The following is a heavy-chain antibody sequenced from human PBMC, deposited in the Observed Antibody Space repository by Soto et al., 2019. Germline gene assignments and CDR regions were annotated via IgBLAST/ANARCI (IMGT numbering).Heavy chain of an antibody. CDR3: ARGAIWMTTGD. CDR2: IIPILGIA. CDR1: EGTFSSYT. V-gene: IGHV1-69*02. J-gene: IGHJ4*02. D-gene: IGHD4-17*01. Sequence: QVQLVQSGAEVKKPGSSVKVPCKASEGTFSSYTISWVRQAPGQGLEWMGRIIPILGIANYAQKFQGRVTITADKSTSTAYMELSSLRSEDTAVYYCARGAIWMTTGDWGQGTLVTVSS.